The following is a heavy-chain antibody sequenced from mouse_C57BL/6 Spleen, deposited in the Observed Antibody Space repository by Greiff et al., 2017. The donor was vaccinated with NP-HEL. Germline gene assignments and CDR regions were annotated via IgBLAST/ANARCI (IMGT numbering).Heavy chain of an antibody. CDR1: GYTFTDYE. CDR3: TRDLGHYYGSSYGY. V-gene: IGHV1-15*01. D-gene: IGHD1-1*01. CDR2: IDPETGGT. J-gene: IGHJ2*01. Sequence: VQLQQSGAELVRPGASVTLSCKASGYTFTDYEMHWVKQTPVHGLEWIGAIDPETGGTAYNQKFKGKAILTADKSSSTAYMELRSLTSEDSAVYYCTRDLGHYYGSSYGYWGQGTTLTVSS.